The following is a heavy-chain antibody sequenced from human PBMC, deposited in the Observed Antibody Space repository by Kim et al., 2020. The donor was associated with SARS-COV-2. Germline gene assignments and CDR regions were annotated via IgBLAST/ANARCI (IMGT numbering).Heavy chain of an antibody. Sequence: SETLSLTCTVSGGSISSGSYYWSWIRQPAGKGLEWIGRIYTSGSTNYNPSLKSRVTISVDTSKNQFSLKLSSVTAADTAVYYCARGKGRTSYYYYGMDVWGQGTTHRLL. V-gene: IGHV4-61*02. CDR1: GGSISSGSYY. J-gene: IGHJ6*02. CDR3: ARGKGRTSYYYYGMDV. CDR2: IYTSGST.